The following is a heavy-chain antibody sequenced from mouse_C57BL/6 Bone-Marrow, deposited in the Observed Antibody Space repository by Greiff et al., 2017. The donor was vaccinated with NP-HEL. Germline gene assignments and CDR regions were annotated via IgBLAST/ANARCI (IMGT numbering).Heavy chain of an antibody. D-gene: IGHD1-1*01. J-gene: IGHJ4*01. CDR1: GFTFSSYG. CDR2: ISSGGSYT. Sequence: DVQLVESGGDLVKPGGSLKLSCAASGFTFSSYGMSWVRQTPDKRLEWVATISSGGSYTYYPDSVKGRFTISRDNAKNTLYLQMSSLKSEDTAMYYCARHYYGSPYYAMDYWGQGTSVTVSS. CDR3: ARHYYGSPYYAMDY. V-gene: IGHV5-6*01.